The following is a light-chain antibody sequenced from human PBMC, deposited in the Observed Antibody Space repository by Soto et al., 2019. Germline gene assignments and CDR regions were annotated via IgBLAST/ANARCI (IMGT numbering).Light chain of an antibody. CDR2: VAS. J-gene: IGKJ4*01. Sequence: IHLTDSPASLSASVVYRVTITCRASQAISSHLAWYQQKPGKAPKLLVYVASTLQSGVPSRFSGSGSGTDFSLSINSLQPEDFATYYCQQLNSYRLTFGGGTKVDIK. V-gene: IGKV1-9*01. CDR3: QQLNSYRLT. CDR1: QAISSH.